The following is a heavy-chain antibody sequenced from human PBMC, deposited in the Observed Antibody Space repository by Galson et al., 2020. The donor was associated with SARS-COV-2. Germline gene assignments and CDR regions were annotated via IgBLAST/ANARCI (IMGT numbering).Heavy chain of an antibody. Sequence: LKISSAAPAFTFSDHYMDWVRQAPGKGLEWVGRTGNKANSYTTEYAASVKGRFTISRDDSKNSLYLQMNSLKTEYTAVYYCARESGDSSGTTFYYYGMYVWGQGPTVTVSS. D-gene: IGHD3-22*01. V-gene: IGHV3-72*01. CDR2: TGNKANSYTT. CDR3: ARESGDSSGTTFYYYGMYV. CDR1: AFTFSDHY. J-gene: IGHJ6*02.